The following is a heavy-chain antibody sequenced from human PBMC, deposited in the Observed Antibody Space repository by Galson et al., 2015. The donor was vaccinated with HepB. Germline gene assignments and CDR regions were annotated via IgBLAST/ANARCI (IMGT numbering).Heavy chain of an antibody. Sequence: CAISGDSVSGNIVSWNWIRQSPSRGLEWLERTYFRSKWYYDYAVSVKSRITINPDTSENQFSLQLHSVTPGDTAVYYCAGAGYCRSTYCFFAYWGQGTLVTVSS. CDR1: GDSVSGNIVS. D-gene: IGHD2-2*01. CDR2: TYFRSKWYY. CDR3: AGAGYCRSTYCFFAY. V-gene: IGHV6-1*01. J-gene: IGHJ4*02.